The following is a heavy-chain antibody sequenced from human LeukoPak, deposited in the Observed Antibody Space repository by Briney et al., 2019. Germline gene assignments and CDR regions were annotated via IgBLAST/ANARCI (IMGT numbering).Heavy chain of an antibody. Sequence: PGGSLRLSCAASGFTFSSYAMHWVRQAPGKGLEWVAVISYDGSNKYYADSVKGRFTISRDNSKNTLYLQMNSLRAEDTAVYYCAREVTYYYDSSGYRARSCDAFDIWGQGTMVTVSS. CDR2: ISYDGSNK. D-gene: IGHD3-22*01. CDR3: AREVTYYYDSSGYRARSCDAFDI. CDR1: GFTFSSYA. V-gene: IGHV3-30*04. J-gene: IGHJ3*02.